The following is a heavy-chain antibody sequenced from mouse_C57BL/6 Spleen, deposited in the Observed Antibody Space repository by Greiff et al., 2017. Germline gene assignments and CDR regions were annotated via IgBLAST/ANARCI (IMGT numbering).Heavy chain of an antibody. CDR3: ARYCYGSSPIWYFDV. J-gene: IGHJ1*03. Sequence: QVQLQQPGAELVRPGSSVKLSCKASGYTFTSYWMHWVKQRPIQGLEWIGNIEPSDSETHYNQKFKDKATLTVDKSSSTAYMQLSSLTSEDSAVYYCARYCYGSSPIWYFDVWGTGTTVTVSS. CDR2: IEPSDSET. V-gene: IGHV1-52*01. D-gene: IGHD1-1*01. CDR1: GYTFTSYW.